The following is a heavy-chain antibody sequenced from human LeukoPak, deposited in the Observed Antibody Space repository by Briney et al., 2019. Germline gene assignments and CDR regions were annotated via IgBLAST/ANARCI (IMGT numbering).Heavy chain of an antibody. CDR3: AHLESPCRSGGSCSFDS. Sequence: EAGPTLVNPTQTLTLTCTFSGFSLSNSAVGVGWIRQPPGKALEWLALIYWDDDKRYSPSLKSRLTITKDTSKNQAVLTMTNMDPVDTATYYCAHLESPCRSGGSCSFDSWGQGTLVTVSS. D-gene: IGHD2-15*01. CDR2: IYWDDDK. V-gene: IGHV2-5*02. CDR1: GFSLSNSAVG. J-gene: IGHJ4*02.